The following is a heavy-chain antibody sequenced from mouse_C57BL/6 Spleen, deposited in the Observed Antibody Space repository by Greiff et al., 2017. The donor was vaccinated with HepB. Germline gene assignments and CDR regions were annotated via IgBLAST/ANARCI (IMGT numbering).Heavy chain of an antibody. CDR3: ARCLLLLRNPYFDY. V-gene: IGHV1-64*01. CDR1: GYTFTSYW. J-gene: IGHJ2*01. Sequence: VQLQQPGAELVKPGASVKLSCKASGYTFTSYWMHWVKQRPGQGLEWIGMIHPNSGSTNYNEKFKSKATLTVDKSSSTAYMQLSSLTSEDSAVYYCARCLLLLRNPYFDYWGQGTTLTVSS. CDR2: IHPNSGST. D-gene: IGHD1-1*01.